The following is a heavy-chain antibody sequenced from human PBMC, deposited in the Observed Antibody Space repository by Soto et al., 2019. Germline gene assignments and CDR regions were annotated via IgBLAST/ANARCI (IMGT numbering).Heavy chain of an antibody. CDR1: GCSISSGDYY. J-gene: IGHJ4*02. CDR2: IYYSGST. CDR3: AIDGGNSVYFDY. Sequence: QVQLQESGPGLVKPSQTLSLTRTVSGCSISSGDYYWSWIRQPPGKGLEWIGYIYYSGSTYYNPSLKSRVTISVDTSKNQFSLKLSSVTAADTAVYYCAIDGGNSVYFDYWGQGTLVTVSS. V-gene: IGHV4-30-4*01. D-gene: IGHD2-21*02.